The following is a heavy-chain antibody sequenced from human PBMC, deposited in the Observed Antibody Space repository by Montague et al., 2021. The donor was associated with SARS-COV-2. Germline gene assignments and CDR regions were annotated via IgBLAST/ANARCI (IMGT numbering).Heavy chain of an antibody. CDR2: INHSGTT. CDR1: GGSFSGYY. D-gene: IGHD4-23*01. V-gene: IGHV4-34*01. CDR3: ARWDPQTLTMIGLRGKSASDY. J-gene: IGHJ4*02. Sequence: SXTLSLTCAVYGGSFSGYYWTWIRQSPGKGLEWIAEINHSGTTNYNFNPSLRSRVTISVDTSKSQFSLKLNSVTAADTGVYYCARWDPQTLTMIGLRGKSASDYWGQGTLVTVSS.